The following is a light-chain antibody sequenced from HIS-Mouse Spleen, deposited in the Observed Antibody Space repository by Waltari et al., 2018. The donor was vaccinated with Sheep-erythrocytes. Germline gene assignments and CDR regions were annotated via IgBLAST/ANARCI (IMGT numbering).Light chain of an antibody. CDR1: SSNIGAGYD. Sequence: QSVLTQPPSVSGAPGQRVTISCTGSSSNIGAGYDVHWYQQLPGTAPKLLIYGNSNGPSGVPDRLSGSKSGTSASLASTGLQAEDEADYYCQSYDSSLSAVVFGGGTKLTVL. CDR3: QSYDSSLSAVV. CDR2: GNS. J-gene: IGLJ2*01. V-gene: IGLV1-40*01.